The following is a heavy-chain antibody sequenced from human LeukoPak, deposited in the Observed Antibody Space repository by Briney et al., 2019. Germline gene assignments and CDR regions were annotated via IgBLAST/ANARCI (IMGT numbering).Heavy chain of an antibody. CDR2: IYYSGST. J-gene: IGHJ2*01. CDR3: ARDWAGDYVRNWYFDL. D-gene: IGHD4-17*01. CDR1: GGSISSYY. V-gene: IGHV4-59*01. Sequence: SETLSLTCTVSGGSISSYYWSWIRQPPGKGLEWIGYIYYSGSTNYNPSLKSRVTISVDTSKNQSSPKLSSVTAADTAVYYCARDWAGDYVRNWYFDLWGRGTLVTVSS.